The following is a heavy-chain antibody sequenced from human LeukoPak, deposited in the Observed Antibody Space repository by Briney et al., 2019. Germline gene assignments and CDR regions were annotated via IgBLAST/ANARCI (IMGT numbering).Heavy chain of an antibody. V-gene: IGHV4-34*01. Sequence: SETLSLTCAVYGGSFSGYYWSWVRQPPGKGLEWIGEINHSGSTNYNPSLKSRVTISVDTSKNQFSLKLSSVTAADTAVYYCARYRRYSGGWYSPNYFDYWGQGTLVTVSS. CDR1: GGSFSGYY. CDR2: INHSGST. CDR3: ARYRRYSGGWYSPNYFDY. J-gene: IGHJ4*02. D-gene: IGHD6-19*01.